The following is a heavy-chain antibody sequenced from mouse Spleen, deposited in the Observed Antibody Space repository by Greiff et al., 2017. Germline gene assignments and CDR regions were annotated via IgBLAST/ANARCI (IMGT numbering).Heavy chain of an antibody. D-gene: IGHD1-3*01. CDR3: AREWYRGPMDY. V-gene: IGHV1-4*01. CDR1: GYTFTSYT. CDR2: INPSSGYT. J-gene: IGHJ4*01. Sequence: VQLQQSGAELARPGASVKMSCKASGYTFTSYTMHWVKQRPGQGLEWIGYINPSSGYTKYNQKFKDKATLTADKSSSTAYMELSSLTSEDSAVYYCAREWYRGPMDYWGQGTSGTVSS.